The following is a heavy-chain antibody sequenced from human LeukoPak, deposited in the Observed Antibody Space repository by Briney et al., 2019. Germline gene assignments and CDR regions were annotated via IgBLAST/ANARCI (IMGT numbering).Heavy chain of an antibody. V-gene: IGHV3-49*04. J-gene: IGHJ4*02. CDR1: GFTFGDYA. Sequence: GRSLRLSCTASGFTFGDYAMSWVRQAPGKGLEWVGFIRSKAYGGTTEYAASVKGRFTISRDDSKSIAYLQMNSLKTEDTAVYYCTRVFDDFWSGYLAGETIGYWGQGTLVTVSS. CDR3: TRVFDDFWSGYLAGETIGY. CDR2: IRSKAYGGTT. D-gene: IGHD3-3*01.